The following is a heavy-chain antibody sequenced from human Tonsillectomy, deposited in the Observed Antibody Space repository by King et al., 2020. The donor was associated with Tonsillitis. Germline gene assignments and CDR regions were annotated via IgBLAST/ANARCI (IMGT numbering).Heavy chain of an antibody. CDR2: ISGSGGST. CDR3: ARETLGYYDFWSGYSPLAYGMDV. CDR1: GFIFNSYA. Sequence: VQLVESGGGLVQPGGGSLRLSCAASGFIFNSYAMSWVRQAPGKGLEWVSTISGSGGSTYYADSVKGRFTISRDNSKNTLYLQMNSLRAEDTAVYYCARETLGYYDFWSGYSPLAYGMDVWGQGTTVTVSS. J-gene: IGHJ6*02. V-gene: IGHV3-23*04. D-gene: IGHD3-3*01.